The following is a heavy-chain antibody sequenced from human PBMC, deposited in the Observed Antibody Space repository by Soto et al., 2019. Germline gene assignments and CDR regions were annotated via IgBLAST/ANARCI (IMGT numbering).Heavy chain of an antibody. D-gene: IGHD3-3*01. Sequence: PSETLSLTCTVSGGSISSSSYYWGWIRQPPGKGLEWIGSIYYSGSTYYNPSLKRRVTISVDTSKNQFSLKLSSVTAADTAVYYCARRESWSGYYMYYYYYGMDVWGQGTTVS. V-gene: IGHV4-39*01. CDR2: IYYSGST. J-gene: IGHJ6*02. CDR3: ARRESWSGYYMYYYYYGMDV. CDR1: GGSISSSSYY.